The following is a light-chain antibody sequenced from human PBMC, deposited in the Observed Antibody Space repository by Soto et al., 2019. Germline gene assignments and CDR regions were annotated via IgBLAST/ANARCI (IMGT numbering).Light chain of an antibody. CDR1: QSVSSN. Sequence: EIVMTQSPATLSVSPGERATLSCRASQSVSSNLAWYQQKPGQAPRLLIYGASTRATGIPARFSGSGSGTKFTLSISSLQSEDFAVYYCQQYNNWSRTFGQGTKV. J-gene: IGKJ1*01. CDR2: GAS. V-gene: IGKV3-15*01. CDR3: QQYNNWSRT.